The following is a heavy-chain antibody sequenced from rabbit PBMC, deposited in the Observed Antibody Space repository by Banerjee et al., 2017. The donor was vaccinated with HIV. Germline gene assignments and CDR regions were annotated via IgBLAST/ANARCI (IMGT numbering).Heavy chain of an antibody. CDR2: IYTGSGST. Sequence: QEQLEESGGGLVKPEGSLTLTCKASGFDLSSSYYMCWVRQAPGRGLEWIACIYTGSGSTYYASWVSGRFTISRSTSLNTVDLKMTSLTVADTATYFCARDAGYGGYGYAFNLWGQGTLVTVS. CDR3: ARDAGYGGYGYAFNL. D-gene: IGHD6-1*01. J-gene: IGHJ4*01. V-gene: IGHV1S43*01. CDR1: GFDLSSSYY.